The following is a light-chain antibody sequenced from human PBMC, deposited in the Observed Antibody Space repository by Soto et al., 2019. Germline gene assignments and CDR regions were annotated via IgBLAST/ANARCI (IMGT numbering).Light chain of an antibody. J-gene: IGLJ1*01. CDR1: SSDIGGYYY. Sequence: QSALTQPASVSGSPGQSITISCTGTSSDIGGYYYVSWYQHHPGKAPKLMIYQVSNRPSGVSNRSSGSKSGNTASLTISGLQAEDEADYYCTSYTSSSTFYVFGTGTKLTVL. CDR3: TSYTSSSTFYV. V-gene: IGLV2-14*01. CDR2: QVS.